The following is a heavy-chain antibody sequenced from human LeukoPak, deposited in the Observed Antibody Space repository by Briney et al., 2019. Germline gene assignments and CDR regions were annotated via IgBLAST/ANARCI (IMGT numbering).Heavy chain of an antibody. CDR3: TRERVVGDFDY. CDR2: IRSRANRYAA. CDR1: GFTFDDSA. V-gene: IGHV3-73*01. D-gene: IGHD3-16*01. J-gene: IGHJ4*02. Sequence: PGGSLRLSCAASGFTFDDSAVHWVRQASGKGLEWVGRIRSRANRYAAAYAASVKGRFTLSRDDSKNTAYLQMNSLTTEDTAVYYCTRERVVGDFDYWGKGTLVTVSS.